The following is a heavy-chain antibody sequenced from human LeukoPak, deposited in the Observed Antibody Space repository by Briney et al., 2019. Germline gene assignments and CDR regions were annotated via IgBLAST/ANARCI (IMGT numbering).Heavy chain of an antibody. D-gene: IGHD5-18*01. CDR2: INHSGST. J-gene: IGHJ6*02. CDR3: ARAPQYSYGTNYYYYYGMDV. V-gene: IGHV4-4*02. CDR1: GGSISSSNW. Sequence: SETLSLTCAVSGGSISSSNWWSWIRQPPGKGLEWIGEINHSGSTNYNPSLKSRVTISVDTSKNQFSLKLSSVTAADTAVYYRARAPQYSYGTNYYYYYGMDVWGQGTTVTVSS.